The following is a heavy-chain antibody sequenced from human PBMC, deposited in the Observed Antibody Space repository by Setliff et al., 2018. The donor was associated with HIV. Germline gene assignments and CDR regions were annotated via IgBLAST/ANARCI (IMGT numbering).Heavy chain of an antibody. D-gene: IGHD2-2*02. CDR1: GYTFTSYY. CDR3: ARDNTAVDI. CDR2: VYPSDGST. J-gene: IGHJ3*02. V-gene: IGHV1-46*01. Sequence: ASVKVSCKASGYTFTSYYMHWVRQAPGQGLEWMGMVYPSDGSTSYAQKFQGRVTMTRDTSTSTIYMELNSLTSEDTAVYYCARDNTAVDIWGQGTMVTVSS.